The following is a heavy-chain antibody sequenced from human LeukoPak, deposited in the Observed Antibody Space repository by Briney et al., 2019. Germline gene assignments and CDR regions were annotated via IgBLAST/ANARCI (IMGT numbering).Heavy chain of an antibody. Sequence: SETLSLTCAVYGGSFSGYYWSWIRQSPGKGLEWIGEINHSGSTNYNPSLTSRVTISVDTSKNQSSLKLTSVTAADTAVYCAKGQYQPRFDPWGQGTLVTVSS. J-gene: IGHJ5*02. V-gene: IGHV4-34*01. D-gene: IGHD2-2*01. CDR3: AKGQYQPRFDP. CDR1: GGSFSGYY. CDR2: INHSGST.